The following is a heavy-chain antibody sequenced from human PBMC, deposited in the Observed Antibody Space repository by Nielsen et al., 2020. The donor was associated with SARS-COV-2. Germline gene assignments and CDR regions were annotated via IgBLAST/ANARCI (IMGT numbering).Heavy chain of an antibody. V-gene: IGHV1-18*01. D-gene: IGHD6-19*01. CDR2: ISAYNGNT. CDR1: GYTFTSYG. Sequence: ASVKVSCKASGYTFTSYGISWVRQAPGQGLEWMGWISAYNGNTKYSQKFQGRVTITRDTSASTAYMELSSLRSEDTAVYYCARDGIAVGSFDYWGQGTLVTVSS. CDR3: ARDGIAVGSFDY. J-gene: IGHJ4*02.